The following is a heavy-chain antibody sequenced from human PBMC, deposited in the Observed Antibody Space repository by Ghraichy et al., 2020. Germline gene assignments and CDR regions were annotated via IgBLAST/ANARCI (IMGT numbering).Heavy chain of an antibody. CDR1: GGSFSGYY. Sequence: SETLSLTCAVYGGSFSGYYWSWIRQPPGKGLEWIGEINHSGSTNYNPSLKSRVTISVDTSKNQFSLKLSSVTAADTAVYYCVLYSSGWYGIYWGQGTLVTVSS. V-gene: IGHV4-34*01. J-gene: IGHJ4*02. CDR2: INHSGST. D-gene: IGHD6-19*01. CDR3: VLYSSGWYGIY.